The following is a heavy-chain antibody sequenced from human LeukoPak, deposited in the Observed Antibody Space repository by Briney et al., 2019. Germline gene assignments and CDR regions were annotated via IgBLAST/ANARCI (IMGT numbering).Heavy chain of an antibody. V-gene: IGHV4-34*01. D-gene: IGHD3-10*01. CDR2: INHSGST. Sequence: SETLSLTCAVYGGSFSGYYWSWIPQPPGRGLEWIGEINHSGSTNYNPSLKSRVNISVDTSKNQFSLMLSSVTAADTAVYYCARAGTALFGVILNFDSWGQGTLVTVSS. CDR3: ARAGTALFGVILNFDS. CDR1: GGSFSGYY. J-gene: IGHJ4*02.